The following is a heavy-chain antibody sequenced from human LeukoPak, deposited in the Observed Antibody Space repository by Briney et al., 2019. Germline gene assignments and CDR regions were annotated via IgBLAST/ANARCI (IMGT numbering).Heavy chain of an antibody. Sequence: SETLSLTCTVSLASISSGGYYWSWIRQLPGKGLEWIGYIYDSGTIYSNPSLKSRLTLSVDTSKNQLSLRLTSVTAADTAVYYCASSYSNGWYDYWGQGTLVTFSS. J-gene: IGHJ4*02. V-gene: IGHV4-31*03. D-gene: IGHD4-11*01. CDR2: IYDSGTI. CDR1: LASISSGGYY. CDR3: ASSYSNGWYDY.